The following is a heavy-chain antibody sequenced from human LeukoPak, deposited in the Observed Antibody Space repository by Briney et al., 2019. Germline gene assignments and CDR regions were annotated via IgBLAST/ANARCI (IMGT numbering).Heavy chain of an antibody. CDR2: ISYDGSNK. Sequence: GGSLRLSCAASGFTFSSYAMHWVRQAPGKGLEWVAVISYDGSNKYYADSVKGRFTISRDNSKNTLYLQMNSLRAEDTAVYYCARSPIAAAGPDYWGQGTLVTVSS. D-gene: IGHD6-13*01. J-gene: IGHJ4*02. CDR1: GFTFSSYA. CDR3: ARSPIAAAGPDY. V-gene: IGHV3-30-3*01.